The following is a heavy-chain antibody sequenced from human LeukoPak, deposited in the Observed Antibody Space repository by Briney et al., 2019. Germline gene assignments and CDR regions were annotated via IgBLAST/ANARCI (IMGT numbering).Heavy chain of an antibody. V-gene: IGHV4-39*01. D-gene: IGHD1-26*01. CDR1: GGSVSSSTYY. CDR3: ARDAADSGNWFDP. CDR2: IYYSGST. Sequence: PSETLSLTCTVSGGSVSSSTYYWGWIRQPPGKGLEWIGSIYYSGSTYYNPSLKSRVTISVDTSKNQFSLKLSSVTAADTAVYYCARDAADSGNWFDPWGQGTLVTVSS. J-gene: IGHJ5*02.